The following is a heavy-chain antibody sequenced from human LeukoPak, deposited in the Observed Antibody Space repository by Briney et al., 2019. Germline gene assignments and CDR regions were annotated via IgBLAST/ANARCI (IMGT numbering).Heavy chain of an antibody. CDR3: AKDRGISLWSSSDY. V-gene: IGHV1-2*02. J-gene: IGHJ4*02. Sequence: ASVKVSCKATGYIFTNHYVDWVRPAPGQGLEWMGWINPNSGAAGFAEKFQGRVTMTRDTSINTAYMEVTSLRSDDTAVYYCAKDRGISLWSSSDYWGQGTLVTVSS. CDR1: GYIFTNHY. D-gene: IGHD2-21*01. CDR2: INPNSGAA.